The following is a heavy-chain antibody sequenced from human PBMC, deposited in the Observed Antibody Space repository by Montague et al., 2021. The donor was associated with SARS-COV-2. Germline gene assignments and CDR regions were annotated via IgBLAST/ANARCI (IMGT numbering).Heavy chain of an antibody. D-gene: IGHD6-13*01. CDR1: GGSITDRTYY. J-gene: IGHJ4*02. V-gene: IGHV4-39*01. CDR2: INYSGTT. CDR3: ARHWGIAAAGN. Sequence: SETLSLTCSVSGGSITDRTYYWGCIRQSPGKGLEWIGAINYSGTTYYNPSLKSRVTISLDTAKYQFSLKMTSVTAADTAVYYCARHWGIAAAGNWGQGTLVTVSS.